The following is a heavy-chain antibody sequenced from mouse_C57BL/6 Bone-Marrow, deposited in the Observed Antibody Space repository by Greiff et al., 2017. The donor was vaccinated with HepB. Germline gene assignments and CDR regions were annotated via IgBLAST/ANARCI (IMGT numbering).Heavy chain of an antibody. V-gene: IGHV1-15*01. J-gene: IGHJ2*01. Sequence: VQLQQSGAELVRPGASVTLSCKASGYTFTDYEMHWVKQTPVHGLEWIGAIDPETGGTAYNQKFKGKAILTADKSSSTAYMELRSLTSEDSAVYYCTRGTTVRNGGQGTTRTVSS. CDR2: IDPETGGT. CDR3: TRGTTVRN. D-gene: IGHD1-1*01. CDR1: GYTFTDYE.